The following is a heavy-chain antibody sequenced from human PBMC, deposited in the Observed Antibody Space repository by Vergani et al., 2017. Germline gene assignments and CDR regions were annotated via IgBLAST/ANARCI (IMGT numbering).Heavy chain of an antibody. D-gene: IGHD2-8*01. CDR3: ARVNTEANGHLYYYYYMDV. V-gene: IGHV4-34*01. Sequence: QVQLQQWGGGLLKPSETLSLTCVVNGGSFTSYHWTWIRQSPGEGLEWVGDIDHTGRPDYNPSLTSRLTMSVDKSRNQFSLTLNSVTATDTAIYFGARVNTEANGHLYYYYYMDVWGQGTAVTVS. J-gene: IGHJ6*03. CDR2: IDHTGRP. CDR1: GGSFTSYH.